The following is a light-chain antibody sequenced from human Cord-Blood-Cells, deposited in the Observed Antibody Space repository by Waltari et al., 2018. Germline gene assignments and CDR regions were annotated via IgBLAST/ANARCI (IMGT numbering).Light chain of an antibody. CDR2: KAS. V-gene: IGKV1-5*03. Sequence: DIQMTQSPSTLAAAVGDRVTITCRASQSISSWLAWYQQKPGKAPKLLIYKASSLESGVPSRFSGSGSGTEFTLTISSLQPDDFATYYCQQYNSYSLTFGGGTKVEIK. J-gene: IGKJ4*01. CDR3: QQYNSYSLT. CDR1: QSISSW.